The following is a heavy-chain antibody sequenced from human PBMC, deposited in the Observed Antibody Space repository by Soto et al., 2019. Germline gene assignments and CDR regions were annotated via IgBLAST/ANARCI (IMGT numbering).Heavy chain of an antibody. V-gene: IGHV4-30-2*01. J-gene: IGHJ5*02. CDR3: ARDFRSGYGDDAFDP. CDR2: IYHSGST. CDR1: GGSISSGGYS. D-gene: IGHD4-17*01. Sequence: QLQLQESGSGLVKPSQTLSLTCAVSGGSISSGGYSWSWIRQPPGKGLEWIGYIYHSGSTYYNPSLKSRVTISVDRSKNQFSLKLSSVTAADTAVYYCARDFRSGYGDDAFDPWGQGTLVTVSS.